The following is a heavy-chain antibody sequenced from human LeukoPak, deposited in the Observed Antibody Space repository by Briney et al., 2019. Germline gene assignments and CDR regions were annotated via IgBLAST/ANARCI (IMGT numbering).Heavy chain of an antibody. V-gene: IGHV3-30*03. CDR3: ARAQMAD. J-gene: IGHJ4*02. Sequence: GGSLRLSCAASGFTFSSYWMNWVRQAPGKGLEWVAVISYDGSNKYYADSVKGRFTISRDNSKNTLYLQMNSLRAEDTAVYYCARAQMADWGQGTLVTVSS. CDR2: ISYDGSNK. CDR1: GFTFSSYW. D-gene: IGHD5-24*01.